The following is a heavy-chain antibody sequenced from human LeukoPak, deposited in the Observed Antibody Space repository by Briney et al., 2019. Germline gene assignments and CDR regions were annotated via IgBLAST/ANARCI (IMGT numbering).Heavy chain of an antibody. D-gene: IGHD3-22*01. CDR2: TSYDGSNK. J-gene: IGHJ4*02. Sequence: PGGSLRLSCAASGFTFSSYGVHWVRQAPGKGLEWVAVTSYDGSNKDYADSVKGRFTISRDNSKNTLYLQMSSLRAEDTAVYYCAKAGYYYDSSGYDRYYFDYWGQGTLVTVSS. V-gene: IGHV3-30*18. CDR1: GFTFSSYG. CDR3: AKAGYYYDSSGYDRYYFDY.